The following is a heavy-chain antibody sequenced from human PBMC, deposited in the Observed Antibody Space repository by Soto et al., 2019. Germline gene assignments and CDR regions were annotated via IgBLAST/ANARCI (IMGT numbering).Heavy chain of an antibody. CDR1: GGSISSSNW. D-gene: IGHD3-10*01. CDR3: ARRTQNYYGSGSYYH. J-gene: IGHJ5*02. V-gene: IGHV4-4*02. CDR2: IYHSGST. Sequence: QVQLQESGPGLVKPSGTLSLTCAVSGGSISSSNWWSWVRQPPGKGLEWIGEIYHSGSTNYNPSLKSRVTISGDKSKNQFSLKLSSVTAADTAVDYCARRTQNYYGSGSYYHWGQGTLVTVSS.